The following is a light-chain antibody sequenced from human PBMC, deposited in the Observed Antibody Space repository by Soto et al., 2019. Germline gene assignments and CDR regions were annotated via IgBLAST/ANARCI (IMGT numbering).Light chain of an antibody. J-gene: IGKJ4*01. V-gene: IGKV1-12*01. CDR2: AAT. CDR1: QDIRSW. Sequence: DIQMTQSPSYVSASVGDRVSITCRASQDIRSWLAWYQQRPGKAPKLLIYAATILQSGVPSRFSGSGSGTTFTLTINNLQPEDFASYFCQQANSFPLTSGGGTQVDIK. CDR3: QQANSFPLT.